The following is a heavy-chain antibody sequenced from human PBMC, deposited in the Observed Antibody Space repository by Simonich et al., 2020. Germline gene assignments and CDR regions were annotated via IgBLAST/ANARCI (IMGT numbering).Heavy chain of an antibody. CDR2: ISYEGSNK. CDR1: GFTFRSYA. Sequence: QVQLVESGGGVVQPGSSLRLSCAASGFTFRSYAVTWVRQSQAKGLEWVAVISYEGSNKYYADSVKGRFTISRDNSKNTLYLQMNSLRAEDTAVYYCAREGAGNDAFDIWGQGTMVTVSS. D-gene: IGHD1-26*01. V-gene: IGHV3-30*07. CDR3: AREGAGNDAFDI. J-gene: IGHJ3*02.